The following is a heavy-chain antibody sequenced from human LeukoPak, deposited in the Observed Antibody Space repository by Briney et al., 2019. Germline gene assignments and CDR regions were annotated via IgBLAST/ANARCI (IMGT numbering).Heavy chain of an antibody. J-gene: IGHJ6*03. Sequence: ASVKVSCKASGYTFTGYYIHWVRQAPGQGLEWMGWINPDSGGTNDAQKFQGRVTMTRDTSISTAYMELSRLRSDDTAVYYCARKPDFSWTTVTDGGYYYYMDVWGKGTTVTVSS. D-gene: IGHD4-11*01. CDR3: ARKPDFSWTTVTDGGYYYYMDV. CDR1: GYTFTGYY. CDR2: INPDSGGT. V-gene: IGHV1-2*02.